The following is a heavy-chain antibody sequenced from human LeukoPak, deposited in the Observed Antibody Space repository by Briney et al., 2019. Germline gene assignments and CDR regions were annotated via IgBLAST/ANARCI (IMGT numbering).Heavy chain of an antibody. J-gene: IGHJ4*02. V-gene: IGHV4-39*01. CDR1: GGSISSSTHY. CDR2: IYYSGST. CDR3: ARVGYYYGSGNYMYYFDY. D-gene: IGHD3-10*01. Sequence: SETLSLTCTVSGGSISSSTHYWGWNRQPPGKGLEWIGSIYYSGSTYYNPSLKSPVTISVDTSKNQFFLKLSSVNAADTAVYYCARVGYYYGSGNYMYYFDYWGQGTLVTVSS.